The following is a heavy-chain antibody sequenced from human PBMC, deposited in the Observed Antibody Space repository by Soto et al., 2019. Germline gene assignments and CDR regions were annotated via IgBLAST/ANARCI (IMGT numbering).Heavy chain of an antibody. D-gene: IGHD3-22*01. CDR1: GGTFSSYA. V-gene: IGHV1-69*06. CDR3: IYYDSSGYYGFQH. Sequence: QVQLVQSGAEVKKPGSSVKVSCKASGGTFSSYAISWVRQAPGQGLEWMGGIIPIFGTANYAQKFQGRFTITADKSTSKAYMELSSLRSEDTAVYYCIYYDSSGYYGFQHWGQGTLVTVSS. J-gene: IGHJ1*01. CDR2: IIPIFGTA.